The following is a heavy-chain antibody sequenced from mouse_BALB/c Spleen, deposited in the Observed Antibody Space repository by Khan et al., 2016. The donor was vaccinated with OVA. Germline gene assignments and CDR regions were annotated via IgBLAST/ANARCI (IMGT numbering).Heavy chain of an antibody. Sequence: EVQLQESGPGLVKPSQSLSLTCTVTGYSITSAYAWNCIRQFPGNKLEWMVYISYSGVTSYTPSLKIRISITRDTSKNQFFLQLNSVTTEDRDTYVCARGKYYGYYFDHGGQGTTLTGSA. CDR3: ARGKYYGYYFDH. CDR1: GYSITSAYA. CDR2: ISYSGVT. V-gene: IGHV3-2*02. J-gene: IGHJ2*01. D-gene: IGHD1-1*01.